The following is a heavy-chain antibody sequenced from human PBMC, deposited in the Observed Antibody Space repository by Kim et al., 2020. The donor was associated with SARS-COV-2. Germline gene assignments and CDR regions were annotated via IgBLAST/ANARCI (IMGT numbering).Heavy chain of an antibody. D-gene: IGHD6-19*01. J-gene: IGHJ4*02. Sequence: STSLKTRLTISKDTSKTQVVLTMTNMDPVDTATYYCARTSLAGPHFYFDYWGQGTLVTVSS. V-gene: IGHV2-70*01. CDR3: ARTSLAGPHFYFDY.